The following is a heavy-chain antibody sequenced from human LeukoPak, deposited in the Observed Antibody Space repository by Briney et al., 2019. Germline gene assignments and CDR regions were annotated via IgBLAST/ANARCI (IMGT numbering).Heavy chain of an antibody. CDR3: ARHGDYSFDQ. CDR2: IKQDGTSK. Sequence: GGSLRLSCAASGFTFSRSWMVWVRQAPGKGLEWVANIKQDGTSKYYEDSLKGRFTISRDNAKNSVYLQMNSVGADDTALYYCARHGDYSFDQWGPGTLVTVSS. J-gene: IGHJ4*02. D-gene: IGHD2-21*01. V-gene: IGHV3-7*01. CDR1: GFTFSRSW.